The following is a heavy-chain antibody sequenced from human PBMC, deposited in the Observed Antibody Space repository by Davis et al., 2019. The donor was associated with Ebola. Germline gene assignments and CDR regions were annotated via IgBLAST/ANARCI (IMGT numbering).Heavy chain of an antibody. J-gene: IGHJ3*02. CDR1: GYTFKNSA. D-gene: IGHD5-12*01. V-gene: IGHV1-46*03. CDR3: TTPGGQDSGYDVFDI. CDR2: INPNDGRT. Sequence: AASVKVSCKASGYTFKNSAISWVRQAPGQGLEWMGMINPNDGRTIYAQKFQGRVTVNRDTSTTTVYMDLSSLRSEDTALYYCTTPGGQDSGYDVFDIWGQGTMVTVSS.